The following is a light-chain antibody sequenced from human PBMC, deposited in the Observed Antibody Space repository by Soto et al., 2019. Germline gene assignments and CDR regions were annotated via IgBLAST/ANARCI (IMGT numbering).Light chain of an antibody. CDR2: AAS. CDR1: QGIRSD. Sequence: GQMGTLACRASQGIRSDLGWYQQKPGKAPKLLIYAASSLQSGVPSRFSGSGSGTDFTLTISSLQPEDFATYYCLQYYSYPRTFGQGTKVDIK. CDR3: LQYYSYPRT. V-gene: IGKV1-6*01. J-gene: IGKJ1*01.